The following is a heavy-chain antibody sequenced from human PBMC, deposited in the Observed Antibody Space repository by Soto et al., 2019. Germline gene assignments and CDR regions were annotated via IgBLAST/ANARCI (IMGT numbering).Heavy chain of an antibody. CDR2: ISYDGSNK. D-gene: IGHD2-15*01. V-gene: IGHV3-30-3*01. CDR1: GFTFSTYK. CDR3: ARSDCSGGSCYTGTYYHYYYVMDV. J-gene: IGHJ6*02. Sequence: GGSLRLSCAASGFTFSTYKMHWVRQAPGKGLAWVAVISYDGSNKYYADSVKGRFTISRDNSKNTLYLQMNSLRAEDTAVYYCARSDCSGGSCYTGTYYHYYYVMDVWGQGTTVTVSS.